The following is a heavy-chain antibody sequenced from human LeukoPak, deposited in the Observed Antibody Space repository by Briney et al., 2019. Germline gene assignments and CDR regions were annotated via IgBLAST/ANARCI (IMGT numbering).Heavy chain of an antibody. Sequence: QPGRSLRLSCAASGFTFSSYAMHWVRQAPGKGLEWVAVISYDGSNKYYADSVKGRFTISRDNSKNTLYLQMNSLRDEDTAVYYCAREGYDSSGLDYWGQGTLVTVSS. CDR1: GFTFSSYA. D-gene: IGHD3-22*01. V-gene: IGHV3-30-3*01. CDR3: AREGYDSSGLDY. J-gene: IGHJ4*02. CDR2: ISYDGSNK.